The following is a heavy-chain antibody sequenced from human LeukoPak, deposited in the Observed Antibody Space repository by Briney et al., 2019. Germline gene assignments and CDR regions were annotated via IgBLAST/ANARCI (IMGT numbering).Heavy chain of an antibody. V-gene: IGHV3-33*01. D-gene: IGHD6-13*01. Sequence: GGSLRLSCAASGFTFSNYGMHWVRQAPGKGLEWVAVKWYDGSDKYYADSVKGRCTISRDNSKNTLCLQMNSLRAEDTAVYYCARGKGLTAAGTGAWYFDLWGRGTPVTVSS. CDR1: GFTFSNYG. CDR2: KWYDGSDK. CDR3: ARGKGLTAAGTGAWYFDL. J-gene: IGHJ2*01.